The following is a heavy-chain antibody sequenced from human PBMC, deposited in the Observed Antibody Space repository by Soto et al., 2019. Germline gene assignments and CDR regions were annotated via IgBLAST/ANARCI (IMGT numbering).Heavy chain of an antibody. CDR3: AKVVGIAAAGSYWYFDL. J-gene: IGHJ2*01. V-gene: IGHV3-9*01. Sequence: EVQLVESGGGLVQPGRSLRLSCAASGFTFDDYAMHWVRQAPGKGLEWVSGISWNSGSIGYADSVKGRFTISRDNVKNSLYLQMNSLRAEDTALYYCAKVVGIAAAGSYWYFDLWGRGTLVTVSS. D-gene: IGHD6-13*01. CDR2: ISWNSGSI. CDR1: GFTFDDYA.